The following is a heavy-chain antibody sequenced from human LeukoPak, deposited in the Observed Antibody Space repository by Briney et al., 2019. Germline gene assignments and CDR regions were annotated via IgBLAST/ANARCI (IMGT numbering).Heavy chain of an antibody. J-gene: IGHJ4*02. CDR3: ARGSSSLIDY. D-gene: IGHD6-13*01. CDR2: INHSGST. Sequence: SETLSLTCAVYGGSFSGYYWSWIRQPPGKGLEWIGEINHSGSTNYNPSLKSRVTISVDTSKNQFSLKLSSVTAADTAVYYCARGSSSLIDYWGQGTLVTVSS. V-gene: IGHV4-34*01. CDR1: GGSFSGYY.